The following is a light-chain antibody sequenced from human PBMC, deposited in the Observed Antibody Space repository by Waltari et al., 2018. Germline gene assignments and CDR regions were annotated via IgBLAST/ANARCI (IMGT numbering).Light chain of an antibody. CDR1: QSISSW. CDR2: KAS. V-gene: IGKV1-5*03. CDR3: QHYNNYPPT. Sequence: DIQMTQSPSTLSASVGDGVTITCRASQSISSWLAWYQQKPGKAPKLLIYKASSLQSDVPSRFSGSGSGTEFTLTISSLQPDDFATFYCQHYNNYPPTFGGGTKVEIK. J-gene: IGKJ4*01.